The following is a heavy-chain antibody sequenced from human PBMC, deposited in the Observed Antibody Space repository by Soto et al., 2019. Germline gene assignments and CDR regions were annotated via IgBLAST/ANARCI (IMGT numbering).Heavy chain of an antibody. V-gene: IGHV3-30*18. D-gene: IGHD3-22*01. J-gene: IGHJ4*02. CDR1: GFPFYNYG. CDR2: ISFDGTTK. CDR3: AKDSTEYYNTLPRAYFDF. Sequence: GGSLRLSCAASGFPFYNYGMNWVRQAPGKGLEWVALISFDGTTKLYADSVKGRFTISRDNSKNTLFLQMNGLRVEDTAVYSCAKDSTEYYNTLPRAYFDFWGKGTPVTVA.